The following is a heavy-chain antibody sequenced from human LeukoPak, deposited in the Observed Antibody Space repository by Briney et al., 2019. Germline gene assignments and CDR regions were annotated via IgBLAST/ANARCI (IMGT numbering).Heavy chain of an antibody. CDR1: GYTFTSYD. V-gene: IGHV1-8*03. Sequence: ASVKVSCKASGYTFTSYDINWVRQATGQGLEWMGWMNPNSGNTGYAQKFQGRVTITRNTSISTAYMELSSLRSEDTAVYYCARDRYSSGWHRKNHYYYYMDVWGKGTTVTVSS. D-gene: IGHD6-19*01. CDR3: ARDRYSSGWHRKNHYYYYMDV. CDR2: MNPNSGNT. J-gene: IGHJ6*03.